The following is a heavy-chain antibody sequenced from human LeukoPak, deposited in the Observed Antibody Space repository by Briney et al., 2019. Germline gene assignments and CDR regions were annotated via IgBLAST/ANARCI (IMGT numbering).Heavy chain of an antibody. CDR2: IKQDGSEK. Sequence: GGSLRLSCAASGFIFSSHWMNWVRQAPGKGLEWVANIKQDGSEKYYVDSVTGRFTISRDNAKNSLYLQMNSLRAEDTAVYYCARDKRWSTGAFDIWGQGTMVTVSS. V-gene: IGHV3-7*01. CDR3: ARDKRWSTGAFDI. CDR1: GFIFSSHW. J-gene: IGHJ3*02. D-gene: IGHD4-23*01.